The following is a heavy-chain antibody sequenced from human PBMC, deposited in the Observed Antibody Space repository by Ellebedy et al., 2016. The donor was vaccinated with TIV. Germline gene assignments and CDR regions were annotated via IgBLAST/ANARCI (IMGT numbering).Heavy chain of an antibody. CDR2: IIPVLGTT. J-gene: IGHJ6*02. Sequence: AASVKVSCKASGGTFSNYAISWVRQAPGQGLEWMGRIIPVLGTTNYAQKFQGRVTIAADKSTSTAYMELSSLRSEDTAVYYCARDRDSSSWYFGGYYYYGMDVWGQGTTVTVSS. CDR1: GGTFSNYA. CDR3: ARDRDSSSWYFGGYYYYGMDV. V-gene: IGHV1-69*04. D-gene: IGHD6-13*01.